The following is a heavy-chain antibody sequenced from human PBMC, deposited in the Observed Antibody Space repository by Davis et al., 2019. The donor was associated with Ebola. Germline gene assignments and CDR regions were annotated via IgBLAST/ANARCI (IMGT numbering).Heavy chain of an antibody. V-gene: IGHV3-21*04. CDR1: GFTFRSYS. D-gene: IGHD2-21*02. CDR3: AKDLYGDYDLDY. J-gene: IGHJ4*02. CDR2: ISDSGNDI. Sequence: GGSLRLSCAASGFTFRSYSMNWVRQAPGKGLQWVSSISDSGNDIYYADSVKGRFTISRDNSKNTLYLQMTSLRAEDTALYYCAKDLYGDYDLDYWGQGTLVTVSS.